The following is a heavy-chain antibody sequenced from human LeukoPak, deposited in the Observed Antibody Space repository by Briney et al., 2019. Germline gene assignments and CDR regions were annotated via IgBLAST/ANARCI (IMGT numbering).Heavy chain of an antibody. CDR2: IRYDGSNE. V-gene: IGHV3-30*02. CDR1: GFTFSNYG. Sequence: GGSLRLSCAASGFTFSNYGMHWVRRAPGKGLEWVAFIRYDGSNEYYADSVKGRFTISRDNSKNTLYLQMNSLRAEDTAVYYCAKVHSSTWYYFDYWGQGTLVTVST. D-gene: IGHD6-13*01. CDR3: AKVHSSTWYYFDY. J-gene: IGHJ4*02.